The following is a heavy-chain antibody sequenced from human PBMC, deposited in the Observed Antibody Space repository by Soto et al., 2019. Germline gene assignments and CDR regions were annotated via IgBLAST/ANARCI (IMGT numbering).Heavy chain of an antibody. V-gene: IGHV1-3*01. CDR2: INAGNGNT. D-gene: IGHD3-3*01. CDR3: ARATPPLYYDCWSGPIDY. J-gene: IGHJ4*02. Sequence: QVQLVQSGAEVKKPGASVKVSCKASGYTFTSYAMHWVRQAPGQRLEWMGWINAGNGNTKYSQKFQGRVTITRDTSASTAYMELSSLRSEDTAVYYCARATPPLYYDCWSGPIDYWGQGTLVTVSS. CDR1: GYTFTSYA.